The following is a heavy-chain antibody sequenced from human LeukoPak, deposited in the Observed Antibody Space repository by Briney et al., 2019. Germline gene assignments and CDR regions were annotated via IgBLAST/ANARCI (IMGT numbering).Heavy chain of an antibody. Sequence: KPSETLSLTCTVSGGSISSYYWSWIRQSPGKGLEWIGYIYNSGSANYNPSLKSRVTLSVDTSTNQCSLKLSSVTAADTAVYYCARLRGSYRHNWFDPWGQGTLVTVSS. CDR1: GGSISSYY. CDR2: IYNSGSA. CDR3: ARLRGSYRHNWFDP. D-gene: IGHD1-26*01. V-gene: IGHV4-4*08. J-gene: IGHJ5*02.